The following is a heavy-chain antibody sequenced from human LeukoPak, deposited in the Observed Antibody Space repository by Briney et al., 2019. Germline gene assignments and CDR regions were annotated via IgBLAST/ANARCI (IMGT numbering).Heavy chain of an antibody. CDR3: ARRAVEMATNWFDP. J-gene: IGHJ5*02. CDR2: INPNSGGT. Sequence: GASVKVSCKASGYTFTGYYMHWVRQAPGQGLEWVGWINPNSGGTNYAQKFQGRVTMTRDTSISTAYMELSRLRSDDTAVYYCARRAVEMATNWFDPWGQGTLVTVSS. D-gene: IGHD5-12*01. CDR1: GYTFTGYY. V-gene: IGHV1-2*02.